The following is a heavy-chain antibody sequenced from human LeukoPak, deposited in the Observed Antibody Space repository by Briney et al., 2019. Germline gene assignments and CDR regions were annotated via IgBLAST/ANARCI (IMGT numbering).Heavy chain of an antibody. CDR1: GGSFSGYY. V-gene: IGHV4-34*01. CDR3: ARALGHCSSTSCGDYYMDV. CDR2: INHSGST. D-gene: IGHD2-2*01. J-gene: IGHJ6*03. Sequence: SETLSLTCAVYGGSFSGYYWSWIRQPPGKGLEWIGEINHSGSTNYNPSLKSRVTISVDTSKNQFSLKLSSVTAADTAVYYCARALGHCSSTSCGDYYMDVWGKGTTVTVSS.